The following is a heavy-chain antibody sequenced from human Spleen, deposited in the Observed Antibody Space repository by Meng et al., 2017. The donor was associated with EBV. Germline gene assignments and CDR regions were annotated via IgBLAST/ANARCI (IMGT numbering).Heavy chain of an antibody. D-gene: IGHD3-10*01. Sequence: QITLKESGPTLVKPTQTLTLTCPFSGVSLTTNEVGVGWFRQPPGKALEWLALIYRDDEKRYSPSLESRLTITKDTSKNQVVLTMTNMDPVDTATYYCAHSSWFTVDFDSWGQGTLVTVSS. CDR3: AHSSWFTVDFDS. CDR2: IYRDDEK. CDR1: GVSLTTNEVG. J-gene: IGHJ4*02. V-gene: IGHV2-5*02.